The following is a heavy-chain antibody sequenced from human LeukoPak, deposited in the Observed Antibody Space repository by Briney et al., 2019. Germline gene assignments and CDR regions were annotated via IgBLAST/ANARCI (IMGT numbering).Heavy chain of an antibody. D-gene: IGHD3-9*01. CDR3: ATEPPSYYDILTGYITDY. V-gene: IGHV1-24*01. CDR1: GYTLTELS. Sequence: ASVKVSCKVSGYTLTELSMHWVRQAPGKGLEWMGGFDPEDGETIYAQKFQGRVTMTEDTSTDTAYMELSSLRSEDTAVYYCATEPPSYYDILTGYITDYWGQGTLVTVSS. CDR2: FDPEDGET. J-gene: IGHJ4*02.